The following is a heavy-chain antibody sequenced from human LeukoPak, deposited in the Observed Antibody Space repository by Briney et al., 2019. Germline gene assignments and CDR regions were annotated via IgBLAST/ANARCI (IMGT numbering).Heavy chain of an antibody. CDR1: GYTFTSYG. CDR3: ARETYYYDSSGYYRGKGGFDY. J-gene: IGHJ4*02. D-gene: IGHD3-22*01. CDR2: ISAYNGNT. Sequence: ASVKVSCKASGYTFTSYGISWVRQAPGQGLEWMGWISAYNGNTNYAQKLQGRVTMTTDTSTSTAYMELRSLRSDDTAVYYCARETYYYDSSGYYRGKGGFDYWGQGTLVTVSS. V-gene: IGHV1-18*01.